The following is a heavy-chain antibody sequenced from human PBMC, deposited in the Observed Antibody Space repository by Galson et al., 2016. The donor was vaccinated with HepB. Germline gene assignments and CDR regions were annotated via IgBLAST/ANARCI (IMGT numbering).Heavy chain of an antibody. Sequence: SETLSLTCAVSGGSMSSSDWWSWVRQSPGKGLEWIGEVYQSGNTNYNPSLQSRVTIAIDNSKKQFSLKLSTLTAADTAVYYCARCSGESRLGSVYGMDVWGQGTTVTVSS. V-gene: IGHV4-4*02. J-gene: IGHJ6*02. D-gene: IGHD3-10*01. CDR1: GGSMSSSDW. CDR2: VYQSGNT. CDR3: ARCSGESRLGSVYGMDV.